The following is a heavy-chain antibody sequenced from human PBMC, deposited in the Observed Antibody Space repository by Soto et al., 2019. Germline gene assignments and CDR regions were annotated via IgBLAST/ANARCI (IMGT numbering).Heavy chain of an antibody. D-gene: IGHD4-17*01. J-gene: IGHJ6*02. CDR3: ARAGYGDYHYYGMDV. Sequence: SVKVSCKASGGTFSSYAISWVRQAPGQGLEWMGGIVPIFGTANYAQKFQGRVTITADESTSTAYMELSSLRSEDTAVYYCARAGYGDYHYYGMDVWGQGTTVTVSS. CDR2: IVPIFGTA. CDR1: GGTFSSYA. V-gene: IGHV1-69*13.